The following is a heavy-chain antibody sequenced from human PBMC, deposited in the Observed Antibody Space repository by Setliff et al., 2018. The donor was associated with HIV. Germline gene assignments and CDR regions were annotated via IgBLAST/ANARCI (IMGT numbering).Heavy chain of an antibody. V-gene: IGHV4-39*01. J-gene: IGHJ4*02. CDR1: GGSISSSSYY. Sequence: SETLSLTCTVSGGSISSSSYYWGWIRQPPGKGLEWIGNIYYSGSTYYNPSLKSRVTISEATSKKQFSLKLSSVTASDTAVYYCARLPGYCSSTGCQGYFDYWGQGTQVTV. CDR2: IYYSGST. D-gene: IGHD2-2*01. CDR3: ARLPGYCSSTGCQGYFDY.